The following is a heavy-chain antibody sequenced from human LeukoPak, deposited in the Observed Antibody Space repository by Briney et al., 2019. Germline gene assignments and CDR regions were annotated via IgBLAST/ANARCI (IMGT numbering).Heavy chain of an antibody. D-gene: IGHD4-23*01. Sequence: GGSLRLSCATSGFTFSVSVMHWVRQAPGKGLEWVAVIRNDGGTVYYADFAKGRFTISSDNSENTLYLQLHSLRGEDTAVYYCAKEGGAGGNSPDHWGQGTLVTVSP. CDR3: AKEGGAGGNSPDH. J-gene: IGHJ4*02. V-gene: IGHV3-30-3*02. CDR1: GFTFSVSV. CDR2: IRNDGGTV.